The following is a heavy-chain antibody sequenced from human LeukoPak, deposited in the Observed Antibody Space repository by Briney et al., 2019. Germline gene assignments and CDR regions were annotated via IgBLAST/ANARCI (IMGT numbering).Heavy chain of an antibody. V-gene: IGHV3-48*03. J-gene: IGHJ6*02. CDR3: ARFPIQMVRGITSYYYGMDV. Sequence: GGSLRLSCAASGFTFSSFEMNWVRQAPGKGLEWISFITSSGHDIFYANSVKGRFTMSRDNATNSLYLQMNSLRAEDKAVYYCARFPIQMVRGITSYYYGMDVWGQGTTVTVSS. CDR1: GFTFSSFE. CDR2: ITSSGHDI. D-gene: IGHD3-10*01.